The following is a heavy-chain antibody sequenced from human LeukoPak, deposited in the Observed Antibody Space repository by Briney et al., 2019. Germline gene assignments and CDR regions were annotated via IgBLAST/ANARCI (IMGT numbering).Heavy chain of an antibody. V-gene: IGHV4-59*08. D-gene: IGHD6-13*01. Sequence: SETLSLTCTVSGGSLSSYYWSWIRRPPGKGLEWIGYIYYSGSTNYNPSLKSRVTISVDTSKNQFSLKLSSVTAADTAVYYCARRRIAAAGRYWYFDLWGRGTLVTVSS. CDR3: ARRRIAAAGRYWYFDL. CDR1: GGSLSSYY. J-gene: IGHJ2*01. CDR2: IYYSGST.